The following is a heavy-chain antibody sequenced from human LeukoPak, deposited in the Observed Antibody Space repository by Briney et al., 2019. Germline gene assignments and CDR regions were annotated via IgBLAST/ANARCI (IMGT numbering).Heavy chain of an antibody. D-gene: IGHD6-6*01. Sequence: PSETLSLTCTVSGGSISSYYRSWIRQPPGKGLEWIGYIYYSGSTNYNPSLKSRVTISVDTSKNQFSLKLSSVTAADTAVYYCARGAARSDAFDIWGQGTMVTVSS. CDR2: IYYSGST. J-gene: IGHJ3*02. CDR1: GGSISSYY. V-gene: IGHV4-59*03. CDR3: ARGAARSDAFDI.